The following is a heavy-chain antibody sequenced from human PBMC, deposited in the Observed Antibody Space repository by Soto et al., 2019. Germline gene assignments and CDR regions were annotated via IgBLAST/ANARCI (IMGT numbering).Heavy chain of an antibody. J-gene: IGHJ3*02. Sequence: QVQLQESGPGLVKPSQTLSLTCTVSGGSISSGGYYWSWIRQHPGKGLEWIGYSYYSGSTYYNPSLKSRVTISVDTSKNQFSLKLSSVTAADTAVYYCARDLYSSGWDGGAFDIWGQGTMVTVSS. D-gene: IGHD6-19*01. CDR3: ARDLYSSGWDGGAFDI. CDR1: GGSISSGGYY. V-gene: IGHV4-31*03. CDR2: SYYSGST.